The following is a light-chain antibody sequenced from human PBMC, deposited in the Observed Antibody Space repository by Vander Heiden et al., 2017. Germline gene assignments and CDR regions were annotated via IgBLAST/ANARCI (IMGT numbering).Light chain of an antibody. J-gene: IGLJ2*01. CDR3: SSYTSSSIL. V-gene: IGLV2-14*01. CDR2: EVS. Sequence: QSALTQPASVSGSPGQSITISCTGTRSDVGGYNYVSWYHQHPGKAPKLMIYEVSNRPSGVSNRFSGSKSGNTASLTISGLQAEDEADYYCSSYTSSSILFGGGTKLTVL. CDR1: RSDVGGYNY.